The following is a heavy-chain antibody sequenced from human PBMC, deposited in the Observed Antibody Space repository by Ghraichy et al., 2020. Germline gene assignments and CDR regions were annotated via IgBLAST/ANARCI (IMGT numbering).Heavy chain of an antibody. V-gene: IGHV4-38-2*02. Sequence: SETLSLTCTVSGSSFSTAYYWGWIRQPPGKGLEWIGSISNSGSTYYNPFLQSRVTMSVDTSKNQFSLQRNSVTAADTAVYYCARRGGSWSALSVSWFDPWGQGTLVTVAS. CDR3: ARRGGSWSALSVSWFDP. D-gene: IGHD3-3*01. CDR2: ISNSGST. J-gene: IGHJ5*02. CDR1: GSSFSTAYY.